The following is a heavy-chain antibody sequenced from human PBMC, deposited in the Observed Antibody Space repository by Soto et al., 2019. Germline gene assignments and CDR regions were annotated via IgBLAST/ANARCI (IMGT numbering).Heavy chain of an antibody. J-gene: IGHJ6*02. Sequence: QVQLVESGGGVVQPGRSLRLSCAASGFTFSSYAMHWVRQAPGKGLERVAVISYDGSEKYYADSAKGRFTVSRDNSKNTLYLQMNGLRAEDTAVYYTARETDGMDAWGQGTTVIVSS. V-gene: IGHV3-30-3*01. CDR2: ISYDGSEK. CDR3: ARETDGMDA. CDR1: GFTFSSYA.